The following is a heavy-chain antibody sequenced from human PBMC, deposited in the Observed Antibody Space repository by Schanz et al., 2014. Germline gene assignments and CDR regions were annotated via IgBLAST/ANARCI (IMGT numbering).Heavy chain of an antibody. V-gene: IGHV3-23*01. CDR1: GFTFSSYA. D-gene: IGHD1-1*01. CDR3: ARGTDWNLHY. J-gene: IGHJ4*02. Sequence: VQLLESGGGLIQPGGSLRLSCAASGFTFSSYAMSWVRQAPGKGLEWVSTISASGGSTYYADSVKGRFTISRDNSKNILYLQMNSLRAGDTAVYYCARGTDWNLHYWGQGALVTVSS. CDR2: ISASGGST.